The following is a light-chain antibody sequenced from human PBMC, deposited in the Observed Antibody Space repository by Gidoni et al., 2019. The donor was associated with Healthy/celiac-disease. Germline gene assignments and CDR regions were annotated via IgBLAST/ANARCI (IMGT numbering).Light chain of an antibody. CDR2: GAS. J-gene: IGKJ1*01. CDR1: QSVSSSY. Sequence: EIVSTQSPGTLSLSPGERATLSCRASQSVSSSYLAWYQQKPGPAPRLLIYGASSRATGIPDRFSGSGAGTDFTLTISRLEPEDFAVYYCQQYGSSPPWTFGKGTKVEIK. CDR3: QQYGSSPPWT. V-gene: IGKV3-20*01.